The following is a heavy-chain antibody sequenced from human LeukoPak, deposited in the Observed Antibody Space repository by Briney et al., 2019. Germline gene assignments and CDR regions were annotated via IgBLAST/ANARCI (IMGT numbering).Heavy chain of an antibody. Sequence: SGGSLRLSCAASGFTFSSYSMNWVRQAPGKGLEWVSSISSSSSYIYYADSVKGRFTISIDNAKNSLYLQMNSLRAEDTAVYYCARDRGPMVRGVISIGMDVWGQGTTVTVSS. V-gene: IGHV3-21*01. CDR1: GFTFSSYS. CDR3: ARDRGPMVRGVISIGMDV. J-gene: IGHJ6*02. CDR2: ISSSSSYI. D-gene: IGHD3-10*01.